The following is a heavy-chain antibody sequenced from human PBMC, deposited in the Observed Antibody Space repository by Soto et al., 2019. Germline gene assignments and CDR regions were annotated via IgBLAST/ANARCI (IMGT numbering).Heavy chain of an antibody. CDR2: INPSGGST. V-gene: IGHV1-46*01. Sequence: QVQLVQSGAEVKKPGASVKVSCKASGYTFTNYYMHWVRQAPGQGLEWMGMINPSGGSTTYAQNFQGRVTMTRDTSTSTVYMELSRLRSEDTAVFYCARALGSDSHWLFEFDYWGQGALVTVSS. CDR1: GYTFTNYY. J-gene: IGHJ4*02. D-gene: IGHD3-9*01. CDR3: ARALGSDSHWLFEFDY.